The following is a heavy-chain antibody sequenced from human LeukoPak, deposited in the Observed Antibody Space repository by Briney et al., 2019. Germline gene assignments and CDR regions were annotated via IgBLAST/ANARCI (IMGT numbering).Heavy chain of an antibody. V-gene: IGHV4-34*01. D-gene: IGHD5-12*01. CDR3: ARGVATILYWYFDL. Sequence: SETLSLTCAVYGGSFSGYYWSWIRQPPGKGLEWIGEINHSGSTNYNPSLKSRVTISVDTSKNQFSLKLSSVTAADTAVYYCARGVATILYWYFDLWGRGTLVTVSS. CDR1: GGSFSGYY. CDR2: INHSGST. J-gene: IGHJ2*01.